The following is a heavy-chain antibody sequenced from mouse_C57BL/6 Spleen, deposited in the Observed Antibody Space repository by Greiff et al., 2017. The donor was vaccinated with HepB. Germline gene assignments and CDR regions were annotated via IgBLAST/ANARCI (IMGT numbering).Heavy chain of an antibody. CDR3: ARWGPNYYGSSYGWYFDV. V-gene: IGHV1-18*01. J-gene: IGHJ1*03. D-gene: IGHD1-1*01. Sequence: EVQLQQSGPELVKPGASVKIPCKASGYTFTDYNMDWVKQSHGKSLEWIGDINPNNGGTIYNQKFKGKATLTVDKSSSTAYMELRSLTSEDTAVYYCARWGPNYYGSSYGWYFDVWGTGTTVTVSS. CDR1: GYTFTDYN. CDR2: INPNNGGT.